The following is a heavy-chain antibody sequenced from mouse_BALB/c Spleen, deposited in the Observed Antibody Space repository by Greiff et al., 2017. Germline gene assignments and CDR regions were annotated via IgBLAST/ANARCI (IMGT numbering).Heavy chain of an antibody. CDR1: GFSLTSYG. J-gene: IGHJ4*01. CDR2: IWAGGST. V-gene: IGHV2-9*02. Sequence: VKLQESGPGLVAPSQSLSITCTVSGFSLTSYGVHWVRQPPGKGLDWLGVIWAGGSTNYNSALMSRLSISKDNSKSQVFLKMNSLQTDDTAMYFCARGNTGAMDYWGQGTSVTVSS. CDR3: ARGNTGAMDY.